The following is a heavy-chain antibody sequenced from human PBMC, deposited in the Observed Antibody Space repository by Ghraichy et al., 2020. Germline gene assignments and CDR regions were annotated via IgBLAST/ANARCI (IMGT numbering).Heavy chain of an antibody. Sequence: SETLSLTCAVYGGSFSGYYWSWIRQPPGKGLEWIGEINHSGSTNYSPSLKSRVTISVDTSKNQFSLKLSSVTAADTAVYYCARGFCSGASCCGYFQYWGQGNLVTVSS. CDR2: INHSGST. J-gene: IGHJ1*01. D-gene: IGHD2-15*01. V-gene: IGHV4-34*01. CDR1: GGSFSGYY. CDR3: ARGFCSGASCCGYFQY.